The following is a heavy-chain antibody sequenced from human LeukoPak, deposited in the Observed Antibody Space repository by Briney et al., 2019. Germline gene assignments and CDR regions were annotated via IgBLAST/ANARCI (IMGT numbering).Heavy chain of an antibody. CDR1: GFTFSSYA. CDR3: ARAPRGGSSWYESAYYYGMDV. J-gene: IGHJ6*02. CDR2: ISGSGGST. V-gene: IGHV3-23*01. Sequence: GGSLRLSCAASGFTFSSYAMSWVRQPPGKGLEWVSAISGSGGSTYYADSVKGRFTISRDNSKNTLYLQMNSLRAEDTAVYYCARAPRGGSSWYESAYYYGMDVWGQGTTVTV. D-gene: IGHD6-13*01.